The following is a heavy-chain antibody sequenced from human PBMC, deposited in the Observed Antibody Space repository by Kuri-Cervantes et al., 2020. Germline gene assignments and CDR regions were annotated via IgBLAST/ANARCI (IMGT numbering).Heavy chain of an antibody. J-gene: IGHJ3*02. Sequence: GGSLRLSCAASGFTFSSYSMNWVRQAPGKGLEWVSSISSSSYIYYADSVKGRFTISRDNAKNSLYLQMNSLRAEDTAVYYCAREASWYYAFDIWGQGTMVTVSS. CDR1: GFTFSSYS. D-gene: IGHD6-13*01. CDR2: ISSSSYI. V-gene: IGHV3-21*01. CDR3: AREASWYYAFDI.